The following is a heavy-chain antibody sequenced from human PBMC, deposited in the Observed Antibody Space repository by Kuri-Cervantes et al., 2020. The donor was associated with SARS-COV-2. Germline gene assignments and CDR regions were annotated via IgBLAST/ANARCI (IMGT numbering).Heavy chain of an antibody. V-gene: IGHV3-30-3*01. D-gene: IGHD3-16*01. CDR2: ISYDGSNK. CDR1: GFTFSSYA. CDR3: AKGGPDY. J-gene: IGHJ4*02. Sequence: GGSLRLSCAASGFTFSSYAMHWVRQAPGKGLEGVAVISYDGSNKYYADSVKGRFTISRDNSKNTQYLQMNSLRAEDTAVYYGAKGGPDYWGQGTLVTVSS.